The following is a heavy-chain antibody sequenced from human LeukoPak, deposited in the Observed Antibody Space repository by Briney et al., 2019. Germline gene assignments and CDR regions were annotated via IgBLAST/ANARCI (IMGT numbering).Heavy chain of an antibody. CDR1: GGSFSGYY. CDR2: IIHSGDT. CDR3: ARETYYYGSDV. V-gene: IGHV4-34*12. Sequence: SETLSLTCAVYGGSFSGYYWSWIRQPPGKGLEWIGEIIHSGDTNYNPSLKSRVTISLHTSKNQFSLKLSSVTAADTAVYYCARETYYYGSDVWGKGTTVTISS. J-gene: IGHJ6*04.